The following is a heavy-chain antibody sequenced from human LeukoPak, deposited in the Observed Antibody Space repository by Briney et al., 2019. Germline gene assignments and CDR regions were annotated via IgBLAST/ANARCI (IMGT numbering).Heavy chain of an antibody. CDR1: GSTFDDYA. J-gene: IGHJ4*02. V-gene: IGHV3-9*01. CDR3: AKGYCSSTSCYHFDY. CDR2: ISWNSGSI. D-gene: IGHD2-2*01. Sequence: PGRSLRLSCAASGSTFDDYAMHWVRHAPGKGLEWVSGISWNSGSIGYADSVKGRFTISRDNAKNSLYLQMNSLRAEDTALYYCAKGYCSSTSCYHFDYWGQGTLVTVSS.